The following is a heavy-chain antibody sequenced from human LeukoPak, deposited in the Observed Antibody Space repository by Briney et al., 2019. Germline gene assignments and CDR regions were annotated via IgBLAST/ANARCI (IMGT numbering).Heavy chain of an antibody. D-gene: IGHD2-21*02. V-gene: IGHV3-23*01. CDR1: GFTFSSYA. Sequence: GGSLRLSCAASGFTFSSYAMSWVRQAPGKGLEWVSAISGSGGSTYYTDSVKGRFTISGDNSRDTLYLQMNSLRAEDTALYYCAKSVVVTATYDAFDMWGQGTMVTVSS. CDR3: AKSVVVTATYDAFDM. J-gene: IGHJ3*02. CDR2: ISGSGGST.